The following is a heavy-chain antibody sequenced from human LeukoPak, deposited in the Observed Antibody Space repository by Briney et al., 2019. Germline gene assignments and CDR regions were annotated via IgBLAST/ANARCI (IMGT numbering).Heavy chain of an antibody. CDR2: IKPDGSVG. V-gene: IGHV3-7*01. D-gene: IGHD6-13*01. CDR1: GFTLSNYW. J-gene: IGHJ4*02. Sequence: GGSLRLSCAASGFTLSNYWMTWVRQAPGKGLEWVANIKPDGSVGHYVDSVRGRFIISRDNAGNSLYLQMNSPRVEDTAVYYCTQNLVAAAGDHWGQGTLLIVSS. CDR3: TQNLVAAAGDH.